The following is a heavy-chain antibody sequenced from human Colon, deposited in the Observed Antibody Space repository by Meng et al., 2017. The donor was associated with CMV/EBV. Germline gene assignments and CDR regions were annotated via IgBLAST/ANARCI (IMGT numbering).Heavy chain of an antibody. D-gene: IGHD1-26*01. CDR2: ISSSGRTI. Sequence: AYGFTFSNYAMSWIRQAPGKGLEWISYISSSGRTIHYAESVRGRFTISRDNSRNSLSLQMSNMRADDTAVYYCVRTPAATTGWFDPWGQGTLVTVSS. CDR1: GFTFSNYA. CDR3: VRTPAATTGWFDP. V-gene: IGHV3-11*01. J-gene: IGHJ5*02.